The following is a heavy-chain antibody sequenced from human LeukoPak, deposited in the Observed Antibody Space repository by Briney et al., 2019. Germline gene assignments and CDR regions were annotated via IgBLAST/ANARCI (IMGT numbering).Heavy chain of an antibody. J-gene: IGHJ4*02. Sequence: ASVKVSCKASGCTFTDYYMHWVRQAPGQGLEWMGWISPNSGDTNYAQKFQGRVTMTRDTSISTAYMELSRLRSDDTAVYYCATELSLNWGQGTLVTVSS. CDR3: ATELSLN. CDR1: GCTFTDYY. V-gene: IGHV1-2*02. CDR2: ISPNSGDT.